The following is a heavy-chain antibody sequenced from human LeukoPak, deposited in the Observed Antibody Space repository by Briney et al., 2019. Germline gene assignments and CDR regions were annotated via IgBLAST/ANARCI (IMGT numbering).Heavy chain of an antibody. CDR1: GFTFSSYA. J-gene: IGHJ4*02. D-gene: IGHD6-6*01. V-gene: IGHV3-30*01. CDR2: ISYDGSNK. CDR3: AGIAARPGGYFDY. Sequence: GGSLRLSCAASGFTFSSYAMHWVRQAPGKGLEWVAVISYDGSNKYYADSVKGRFTISRDNSKNTLYLQMNSLRAEDTAVYYCAGIAARPGGYFDYWGREPWSPSPQ.